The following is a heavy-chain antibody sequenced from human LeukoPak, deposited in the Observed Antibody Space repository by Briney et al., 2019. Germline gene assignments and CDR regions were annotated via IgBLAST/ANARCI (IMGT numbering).Heavy chain of an antibody. CDR1: GFGFSNFW. D-gene: IGHD3-16*01. Sequence: GGSLRHSCAASGFGFSNFWMSWVRQAPGKGPEWVANINQDGSERNYVDSVKGRFTISRDNAKNSLFLQMNSLRVEDTAVYYCARALGEGDYWGQGTLVTVSS. J-gene: IGHJ4*02. V-gene: IGHV3-7*01. CDR3: ARALGEGDY. CDR2: INQDGSER.